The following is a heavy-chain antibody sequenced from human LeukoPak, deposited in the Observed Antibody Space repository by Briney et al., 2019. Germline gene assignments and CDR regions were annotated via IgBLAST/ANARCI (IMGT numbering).Heavy chain of an antibody. CDR1: GGSFSGYY. J-gene: IGHJ4*02. V-gene: IGHV4-34*01. D-gene: IGHD6-19*01. CDR3: ARGRKEDGIAVAGVFDY. CDR2: INHSGST. Sequence: PSETLSLTCAVYGGSFSGYYWSWIRQPPGKGLEWIGEINHSGSTNYNPSLKSRVTISVDTSKNQFSLKLSSVTAADTAVYYCARGRKEDGIAVAGVFDYWGQGTLVTVSS.